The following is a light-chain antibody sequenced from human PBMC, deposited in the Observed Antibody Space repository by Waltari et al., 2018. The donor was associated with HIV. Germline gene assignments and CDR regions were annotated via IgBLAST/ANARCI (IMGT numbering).Light chain of an antibody. J-gene: IGLJ2*01. CDR1: SSDVGGYNY. CDR3: CSDAGSYTWV. Sequence: QSALTQPRSVSGSPGQSVTISCTGTSSDVGGYNYVSWYQQHPGKAPKLMIYDASKGPSGVPGRFSGSKSGNTASLTISGLQAEDEADYYCCSDAGSYTWVFGGGTKLTVL. CDR2: DAS. V-gene: IGLV2-11*01.